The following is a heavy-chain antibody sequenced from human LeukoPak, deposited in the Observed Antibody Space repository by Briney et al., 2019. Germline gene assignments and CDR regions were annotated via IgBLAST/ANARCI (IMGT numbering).Heavy chain of an antibody. Sequence: GASVKVSCKASGYTFTSYGISWVRQAPGQGLEWMGWISAYNGNTNYAQKLQGRVTITADESTSTAYMELSSLRSEDTAVYYCASTVGATSAYYYYYGMDVWGQGTTVTVSS. J-gene: IGHJ6*02. D-gene: IGHD1-26*01. CDR2: ISAYNGNT. V-gene: IGHV1-18*01. CDR1: GYTFTSYG. CDR3: ASTVGATSAYYYYYGMDV.